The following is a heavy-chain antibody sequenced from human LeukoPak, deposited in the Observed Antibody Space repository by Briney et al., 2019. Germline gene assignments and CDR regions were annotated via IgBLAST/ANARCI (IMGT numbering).Heavy chain of an antibody. V-gene: IGHV4-4*07. CDR1: GYSISSGYY. CDR2: IYTSGST. CDR3: ARDQVGAPNKALDI. Sequence: SETLSLTCAVSGYSISSGYYWSWIRQPAGKGLEWIGRIYTSGSTNYNPSLKSRVTMSVDTSKNQFSLKLSSVTAADTAVYYCARDQVGAPNKALDIWGQGTMVTVSS. J-gene: IGHJ3*02. D-gene: IGHD1-26*01.